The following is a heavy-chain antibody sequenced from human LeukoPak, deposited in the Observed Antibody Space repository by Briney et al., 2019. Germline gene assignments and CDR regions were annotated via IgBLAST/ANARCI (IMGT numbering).Heavy chain of an antibody. V-gene: IGHV4-39*01. CDR3: ARLWSTDCSGGSCPHQPNY. CDR2: VFYSGST. D-gene: IGHD2-15*01. J-gene: IGHJ4*02. CDR1: GGSVSSSYH. Sequence: SETLSLTCTVSGGSVSSSYHWGWIRQPPGKGLEWIGSVFYSGSTYYNPSLKSRVTMSVDTSKNQFSLKLSSVIAADTAVYYCARLWSTDCSGGSCPHQPNYWGQGTLVTVSS.